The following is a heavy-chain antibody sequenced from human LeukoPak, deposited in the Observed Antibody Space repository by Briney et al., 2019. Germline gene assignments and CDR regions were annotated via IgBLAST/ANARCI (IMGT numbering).Heavy chain of an antibody. CDR2: IFYTGGT. V-gene: IGHV4-59*08. CDR3: ARLGFCRGHNCLDDY. CDR1: GGSMSPSY. Sequence: SETLSLTCTVSGGSMSPSYWSWMRQPPGKGPEYVGYIFYTGGTNYNPSLKRRVTVSLDTSKNQFSLKLSSVTATDTAVYYCARLGFCRGHNCLDDYWGQGTLVTASS. J-gene: IGHJ4*02. D-gene: IGHD2-15*01.